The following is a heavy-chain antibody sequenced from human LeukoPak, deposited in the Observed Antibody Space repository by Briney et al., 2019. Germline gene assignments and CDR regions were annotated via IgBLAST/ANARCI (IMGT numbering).Heavy chain of an antibody. CDR2: IYYSGST. J-gene: IGHJ4*02. CDR1: GGSISSSSYY. V-gene: IGHV4-39*01. Sequence: SETLSLTCTVSGGSISSSSYYWGWIRQPPGKGLEWIGTIYYSGSTYYNPSLKSRVTISVDTSKNQFSLKLSSVTAADTAVYYCARLHGYHFAVSRKYFDYWGQGTLVTVSS. D-gene: IGHD5-24*01. CDR3: ARLHGYHFAVSRKYFDY.